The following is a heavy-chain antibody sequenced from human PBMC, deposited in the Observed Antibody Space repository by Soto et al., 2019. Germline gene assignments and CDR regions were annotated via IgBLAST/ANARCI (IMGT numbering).Heavy chain of an antibody. V-gene: IGHV6-1*01. D-gene: IGHD3-3*01. Sequence: SQTLSLPCAISGDSVSSNSAAWNWIRQSPSRGLEWLGRTYYRSKWYNDYAVSVKSRITINPDTSKNQFSLQLNSVTPEDTAVYYCARADNYDFWSGYYAGDYYYGMDVWGQGTTVTVSS. CDR1: GDSVSSNSAA. CDR2: TYYRSKWYN. J-gene: IGHJ6*02. CDR3: ARADNYDFWSGYYAGDYYYGMDV.